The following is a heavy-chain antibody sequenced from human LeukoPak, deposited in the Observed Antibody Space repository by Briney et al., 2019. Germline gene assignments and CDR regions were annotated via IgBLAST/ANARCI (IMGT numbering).Heavy chain of an antibody. CDR1: GGSISSYY. D-gene: IGHD3-16*02. J-gene: IGHJ4*02. CDR2: IYTSGST. CDR3: ARGRYTNYVWGSYRLSY. Sequence: SETLSLTCTVSGGSISSYYWSWIRQPAGKGLEWIGRIYTSGSTNYNPSLKSRVTVSVDTSKNQSSLKLSSVTAADTAVYYCARGRYTNYVWGSYRLSYWGQGTLVTVSS. V-gene: IGHV4-4*07.